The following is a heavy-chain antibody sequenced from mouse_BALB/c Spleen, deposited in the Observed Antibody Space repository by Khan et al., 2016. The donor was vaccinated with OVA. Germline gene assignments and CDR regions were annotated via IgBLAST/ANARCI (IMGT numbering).Heavy chain of an antibody. D-gene: IGHD1-1*01. J-gene: IGHJ2*01. CDR3: ARDYGSSYYFDY. Sequence: QIQLVQSGAELAKPGASVKMSCKASGYTFTSYWMYWVKQRPGQGLEWIGYINPSTGYTEYNQKFKDKATLTADKSSSTAYMQLSSLTSEDSAVYYCARDYGSSYYFDYWGQGTTLTVSS. CDR2: INPSTGYT. V-gene: IGHV1-7*01. CDR1: GYTFTSYW.